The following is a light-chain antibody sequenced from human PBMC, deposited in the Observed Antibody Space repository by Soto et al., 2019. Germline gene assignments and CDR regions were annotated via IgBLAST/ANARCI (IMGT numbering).Light chain of an antibody. CDR1: SSNIGTSS. J-gene: IGLJ1*01. CDR3: AAWDDSLNGHV. Sequence: QSVLTQPRSASGTPGQRVPISCSGSSSNIGTSSVHWFQQLPGTAPKLLISTTNQRPSGVPERFSGSKSGTSASLAISGLQSEDEADYYCAAWDDSLNGHVFGTGTKVTVL. CDR2: TTN. V-gene: IGLV1-44*01.